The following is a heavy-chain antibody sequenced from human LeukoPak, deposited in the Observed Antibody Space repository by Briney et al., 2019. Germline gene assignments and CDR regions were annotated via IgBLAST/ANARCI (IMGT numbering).Heavy chain of an antibody. CDR2: ISGSGGST. J-gene: IGHJ5*02. Sequence: GGSLRLSRAASGFTFSSYAMSWVRQAPGKGLEWVSAISGSGGSTYYADSVKGRFTISRDNSKNTLYLQMNSLRAEDTAVHYCAKDAEVGGYSGYNWFDPWGQGTLVTVSS. V-gene: IGHV3-23*01. CDR3: AKDAEVGGYSGYNWFDP. D-gene: IGHD5-12*01. CDR1: GFTFSSYA.